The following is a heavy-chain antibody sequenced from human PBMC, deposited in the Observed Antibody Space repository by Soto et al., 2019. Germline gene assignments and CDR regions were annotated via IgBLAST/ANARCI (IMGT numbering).Heavy chain of an antibody. V-gene: IGHV4-39*02. D-gene: IGHD3-10*01. CDR3: ARFYGNAFDV. CDR1: GGSITTSSYN. CDR2: TYYDGST. Sequence: PSETLSLTCPVSGGSITTSSYNWDWIRQPPGKGLEWIGTTYYDGSTSYNPSLKSQVTISVDTSKNHFALKVNSVTAADTAVYYCARFYGNAFDVWGRGTVVTVSS. J-gene: IGHJ3*01.